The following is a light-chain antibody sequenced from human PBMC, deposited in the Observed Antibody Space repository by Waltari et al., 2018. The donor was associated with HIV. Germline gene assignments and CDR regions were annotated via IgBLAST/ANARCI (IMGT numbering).Light chain of an antibody. CDR2: MGS. J-gene: IGKJ4*01. CDR1: QSLLKSNGYIY. V-gene: IGKV2-28*01. CDR3: LQALESTLT. Sequence: DIVMTQSPLSLSVTPGEPASSSCRSSQSLLKSNGYIYLDRYLQKPGQSPHLLIYMGSNRASGVPDRFSGSGSATDFTLKISRVEAEDVGIYYCLQALESTLTFGGGTRVEIK.